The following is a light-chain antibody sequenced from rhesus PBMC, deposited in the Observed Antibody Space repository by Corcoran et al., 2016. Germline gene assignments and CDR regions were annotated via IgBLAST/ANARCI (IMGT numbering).Light chain of an antibody. J-gene: IGKJ1*01. V-gene: IGKV7-13*01. CDR2: QTS. Sequence: DIVLTQSPVSLAVSPGQRTTITCRASASVSFFGTNLIHWYQQKAGQPPKLLIYQTSNKATGVPVRLRGRGSGTDFTLTINRVEADDAADYYCLQSKNSWTFGQGTKVEIK. CDR1: ASVSFFGTNL. CDR3: LQSKNSWT.